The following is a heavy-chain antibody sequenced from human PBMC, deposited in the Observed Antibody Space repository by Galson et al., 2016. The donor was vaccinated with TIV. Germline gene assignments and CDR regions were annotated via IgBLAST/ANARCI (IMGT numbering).Heavy chain of an antibody. V-gene: IGHV3-7*03. CDR3: ARGRGGEYFDY. D-gene: IGHD3-16*01. Sequence: LRLSCAASEFAFANFWMTWVRQAPGKGLEWVANIKQDGSEKYYVDSVKGQFTISRDNAKNSVYLQMDSLRADDTAVYYCARGRGGEYFDYWGQGTLVSVSS. CDR1: EFAFANFW. J-gene: IGHJ4*02. CDR2: IKQDGSEK.